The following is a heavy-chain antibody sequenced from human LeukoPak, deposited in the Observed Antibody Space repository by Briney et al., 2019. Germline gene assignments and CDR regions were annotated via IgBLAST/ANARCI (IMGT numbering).Heavy chain of an antibody. Sequence: SETLSLTCTVSGGSISSYYWSWIRQPPGKGLEWIGYTYYSGSTNYNPSLKSRVTISEDTSKNQFPLKLSSVTAADTAVYYCARRGYSYAFLDYWGQGTLVTVSS. CDR3: ARRGYSYAFLDY. CDR2: TYYSGST. V-gene: IGHV4-59*01. CDR1: GGSISSYY. D-gene: IGHD5-18*01. J-gene: IGHJ4*02.